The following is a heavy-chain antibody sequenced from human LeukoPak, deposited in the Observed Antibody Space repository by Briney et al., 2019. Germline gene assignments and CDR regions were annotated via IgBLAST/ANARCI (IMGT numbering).Heavy chain of an antibody. J-gene: IGHJ6*04. CDR3: ARDRSQVPADLYYYYYGMDV. V-gene: IGHV3-30*04. CDR2: ISYDGSNK. Sequence: GRSLRLSCAASGFTFSSYAMHWVRQAPGKGLEWVAVISYDGSNKYYAGSVKGRFTISRDNSKNTLYLQMNSLRAEDTAVYYCARDRSQVPADLYYYYYGMDVWGKGTTITVSS. D-gene: IGHD2-2*01. CDR1: GFTFSSYA.